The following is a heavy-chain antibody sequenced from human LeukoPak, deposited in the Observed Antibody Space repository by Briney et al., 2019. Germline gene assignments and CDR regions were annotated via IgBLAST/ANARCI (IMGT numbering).Heavy chain of an antibody. J-gene: IGHJ4*02. CDR3: TNQPILAGSIDS. CDR2: INDAGRTT. CDR1: GFTFNTYA. V-gene: IGHV3-23*01. D-gene: IGHD3-9*01. Sequence: PGGSMRLSCATSGFTFNTYAMNWVRQAPGKGLEWVSTINDAGRTTYYADSVKGRLTISRDNSKNTVNLQMNNLRAEDTALYYCTNQPILAGSIDSWGQGTLVTVSS.